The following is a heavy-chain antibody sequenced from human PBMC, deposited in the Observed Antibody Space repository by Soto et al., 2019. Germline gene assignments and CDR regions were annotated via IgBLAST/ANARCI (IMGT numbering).Heavy chain of an antibody. V-gene: IGHV4-30-4*01. Sequence: PSETLSLTCTVSGGSISSGDSYWSWIRQPPGNGLEWIGYIYYSGNTYHNPSLKSRVTMSMDTSKNQFSLKLSFVTAADTAVYYCARSVASRWFDYWGQGTLVTVSS. CDR1: GGSISSGDSY. J-gene: IGHJ4*02. D-gene: IGHD6-13*01. CDR3: ARSVASRWFDY. CDR2: IYYSGNT.